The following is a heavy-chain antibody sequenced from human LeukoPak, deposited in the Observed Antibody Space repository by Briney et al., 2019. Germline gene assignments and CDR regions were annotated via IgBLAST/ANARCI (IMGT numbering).Heavy chain of an antibody. CDR3: ARIAIEWFDP. V-gene: IGHV4-39*02. D-gene: IGHD2-21*01. Sequence: SETLSLTCIVSGGSISSTTYYWGWIRQPPGKGLEWIGSIHYGGSTYYNPSLKSRVTISVDTSKNHFSLKLGSVTAADTAVYYCARIAIEWFDPWGQGTLVTVSS. CDR1: GGSISSTTYY. J-gene: IGHJ5*02. CDR2: IHYGGST.